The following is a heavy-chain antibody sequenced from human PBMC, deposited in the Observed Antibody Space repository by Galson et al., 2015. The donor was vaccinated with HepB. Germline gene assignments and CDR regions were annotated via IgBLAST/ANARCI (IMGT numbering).Heavy chain of an antibody. Sequence: SETLSLTCAVSGDSISSNNWWNWVRQPPGKGLEWIGEIHHSGSTYYNPSLKSRVTISVDKSENQFSLKLSSVTAADTAVYFCARQEYFDILNINGGFDSWGQGTLVTVSS. D-gene: IGHD3-9*01. J-gene: IGHJ4*02. V-gene: IGHV4-4*02. CDR2: IHHSGST. CDR1: GDSISSNNW. CDR3: ARQEYFDILNINGGFDS.